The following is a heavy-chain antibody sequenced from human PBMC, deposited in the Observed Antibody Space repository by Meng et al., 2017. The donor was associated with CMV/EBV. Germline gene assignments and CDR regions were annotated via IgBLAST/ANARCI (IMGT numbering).Heavy chain of an antibody. CDR1: GFTFSRSS. D-gene: IGHD3-3*01. V-gene: IGHV3-21*01. J-gene: IGHJ4*02. Sequence: GESLKISCAASGFTFSRSSMNWARQAPGKGLEWVSSISSSSSYISYADSVKGRFTISRDNAKNSLYLQMNSLRAEDTAVYYCARDFRKSADFWTFTPPPYWGQGTLVTVSS. CDR3: ARDFRKSADFWTFTPPPY. CDR2: ISSSSSYI.